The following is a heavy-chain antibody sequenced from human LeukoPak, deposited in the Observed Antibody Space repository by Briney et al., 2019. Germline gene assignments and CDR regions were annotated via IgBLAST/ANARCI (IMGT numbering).Heavy chain of an antibody. Sequence: SVKVSCKASGGTFSSYAISWVRQAPRQGLEWMGRIIPILGIANYAQKFQGRVTITADKSTSTAYMELSSLRSEDTAVYYCARTIQLNYFDYWGQGTLVTVSS. CDR1: GGTFSSYA. V-gene: IGHV1-69*04. J-gene: IGHJ4*02. CDR2: IIPILGIA. CDR3: ARTIQLNYFDY. D-gene: IGHD3-9*01.